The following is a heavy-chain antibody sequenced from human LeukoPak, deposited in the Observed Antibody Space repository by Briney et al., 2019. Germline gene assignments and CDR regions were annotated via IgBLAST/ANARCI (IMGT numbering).Heavy chain of an antibody. Sequence: PGGSLRLSCAASGFTFSSYWMSWVRQAPGKGLEWVANIKQDGSEKYYVDSVKGRFTISRDNAKNSLYLQMNSLRAEDTAVYHCATSFMTRGYWYFDLWGRGTLVTVSS. CDR1: GFTFSSYW. CDR2: IKQDGSEK. CDR3: ATSFMTRGYWYFDL. V-gene: IGHV3-7*03. J-gene: IGHJ2*01. D-gene: IGHD3-16*02.